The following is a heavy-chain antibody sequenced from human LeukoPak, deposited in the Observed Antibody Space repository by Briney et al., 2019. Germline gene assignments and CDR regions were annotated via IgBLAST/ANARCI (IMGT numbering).Heavy chain of an antibody. CDR1: GLTFSRYW. V-gene: IGHV3-74*01. CDR3: ARTPDVEMATISYYYYGMDV. D-gene: IGHD5-24*01. Sequence: GGSLRLSCAASGLTFSRYWMHWVRQAPGKGLVWVSRVNSDGSTTDYADSVRGRFTISRDNAKNIVYLQMNSLRDEDTAVYYCARTPDVEMATISYYYYGMDVWGQGTTVTVSS. CDR2: VNSDGSTT. J-gene: IGHJ6*02.